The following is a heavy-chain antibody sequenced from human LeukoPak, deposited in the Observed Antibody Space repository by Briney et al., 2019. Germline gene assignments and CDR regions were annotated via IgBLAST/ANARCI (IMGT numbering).Heavy chain of an antibody. CDR3: ARRTVVVPAAIRNGDAFDI. V-gene: IGHV4-38-2*01. Sequence: PSETLSLTCAVSGYSISSGYYWGWIRQPPGRGLEWIGSIYYSGSTYYNPSLRSRVTISMDTSKNQFSLRLNSVTAADTALYYCARRTVVVPAAIRNGDAFDIWGQGTMVTVSS. CDR2: IYYSGST. CDR1: GYSISSGYY. J-gene: IGHJ3*02. D-gene: IGHD2-2*01.